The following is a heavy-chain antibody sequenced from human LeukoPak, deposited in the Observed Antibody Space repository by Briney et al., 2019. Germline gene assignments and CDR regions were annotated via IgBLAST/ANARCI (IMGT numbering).Heavy chain of an antibody. CDR2: IWYDGSDK. D-gene: IGHD7-27*01. V-gene: IGHV3-33*01. Sequence: PGTSLRLSCAASGFTFRNHGMHWVRQAPGKGLEWVAIIWYDGSDKYYADSVKGRFTISRDNSKNTLYLQMNSLRAEDTAVYYCGRGRRPGDCCYSLDVWGQGTTVTVSS. CDR3: GRGRRPGDCCYSLDV. CDR1: GFTFRNHG. J-gene: IGHJ6*01.